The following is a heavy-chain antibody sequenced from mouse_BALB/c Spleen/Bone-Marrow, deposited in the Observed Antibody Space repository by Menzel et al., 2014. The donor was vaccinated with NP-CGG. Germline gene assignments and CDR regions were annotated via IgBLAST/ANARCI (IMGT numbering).Heavy chain of an antibody. D-gene: IGHD2-4*01. V-gene: IGHV1-4*01. CDR3: ARFFYDYDGPWFAY. J-gene: IGHJ3*01. Sequence: VKLVESGAELARPGASVKMSCKASGYPFSSYTMHWVKQRPGQGLEWIGYINPSSGYTNYNQKFKDKATLTADKSSSTAYMQLSSLTSEDSAVYYCARFFYDYDGPWFAYWGQGTLVTVSA. CDR1: GYPFSSYT. CDR2: INPSSGYT.